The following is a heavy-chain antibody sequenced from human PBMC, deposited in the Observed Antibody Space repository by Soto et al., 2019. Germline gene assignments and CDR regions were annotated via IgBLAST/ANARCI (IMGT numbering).Heavy chain of an antibody. CDR3: ARDGAAWRSKRHYFGMDV. Sequence: SETLSLTCTVSGGSISSGDYYWSWIRQPPGKGLEWIGYIYYSGSTYYNPCLKSRVTISVDTSKNQFSLKLSSVTAADTAVYYCARDGAAWRSKRHYFGMDVWGQGPTGTGFS. J-gene: IGHJ6*02. D-gene: IGHD2-15*01. CDR1: GGSISSGDYY. CDR2: IYYSGST. V-gene: IGHV4-30-4*01.